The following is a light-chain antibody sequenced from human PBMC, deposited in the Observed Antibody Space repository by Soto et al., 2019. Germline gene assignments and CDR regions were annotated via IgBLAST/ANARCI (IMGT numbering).Light chain of an antibody. CDR2: EVS. V-gene: IGLV2-14*01. CDR1: SSDVGGYEF. Sequence: QSVLTQPASVSGSPGQSITISCTGTSSDVGGYEFVSWYQQHPGKAPKLMIYEVSNRPSGVSSRFSGSKSGNTASLTISGLQAEDEADYYCSSKTSSSSPLVFGTGTKVTVL. CDR3: SSKTSSSSPLV. J-gene: IGLJ1*01.